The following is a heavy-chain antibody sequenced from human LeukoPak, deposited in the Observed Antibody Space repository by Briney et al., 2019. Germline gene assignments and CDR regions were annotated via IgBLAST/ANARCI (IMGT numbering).Heavy chain of an antibody. Sequence: ASVKVSCKASGYTFTSYGISWVRQAPGQGLEWMGWINFYNGNIDYAQKLQGRVTMTTDTSTSTAYMELRSLRSDDTAVYHCARVGDILTGYPYYFDYWGQGTLVTVSS. J-gene: IGHJ4*02. CDR1: GYTFTSYG. D-gene: IGHD3-9*01. CDR2: INFYNGNI. V-gene: IGHV1-18*01. CDR3: ARVGDILTGYPYYFDY.